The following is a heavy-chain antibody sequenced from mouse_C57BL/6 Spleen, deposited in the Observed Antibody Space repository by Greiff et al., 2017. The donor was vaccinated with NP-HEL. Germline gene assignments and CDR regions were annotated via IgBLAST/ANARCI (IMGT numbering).Heavy chain of an antibody. CDR3: ARDGKGQLAWFAY. V-gene: IGHV1-81*01. CDR1: GYTFTSYG. D-gene: IGHD2-1*01. Sequence: VQLQQSGAELARPGASVKLSCKASGYTFTSYGISWVKQRTGQGLEWIGEIYPRSGNTYYNEKFKGKATLTADKSSSTAYMELRSLTSEDSAVYFCARDGKGQLAWFAYWGQGTLVTVSA. CDR2: IYPRSGNT. J-gene: IGHJ3*01.